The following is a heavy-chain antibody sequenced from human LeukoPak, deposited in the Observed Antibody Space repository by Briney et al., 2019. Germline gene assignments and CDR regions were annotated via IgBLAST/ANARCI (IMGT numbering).Heavy chain of an antibody. Sequence: WASVKVSCKASGYTFTTYGITWVRQAPGQGLEWLGWISTYNGNTNYAQKFQGRVTMTTDTSTSTAYMELRSLRSDDTAVYYCAREITFTRYDYWGQGTLVTVSS. J-gene: IGHJ4*02. CDR1: GYTFTTYG. CDR2: ISTYNGNT. D-gene: IGHD3-16*01. CDR3: AREITFTRYDY. V-gene: IGHV1-18*01.